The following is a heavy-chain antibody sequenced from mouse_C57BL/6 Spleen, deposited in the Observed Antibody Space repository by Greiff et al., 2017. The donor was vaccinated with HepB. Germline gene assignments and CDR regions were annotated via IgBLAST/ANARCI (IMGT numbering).Heavy chain of an antibody. CDR2: IDPENGDT. CDR3: TTSNWDEAY. J-gene: IGHJ3*01. CDR1: GFNIKDDY. D-gene: IGHD4-1*01. V-gene: IGHV14-4*01. Sequence: EVQLQQSGAELVRPGASVKLSCTASGFNIKDDYMHWVKQRPEQGLEWIGWIDPENGDTEYASKFQGKATITADTSSNPAYLQLSSLTSEDTAVYYCTTSNWDEAYWGQGTLVTVSA.